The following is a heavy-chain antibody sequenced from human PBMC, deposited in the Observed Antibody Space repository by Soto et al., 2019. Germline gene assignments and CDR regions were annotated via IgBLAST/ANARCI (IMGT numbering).Heavy chain of an antibody. CDR2: IYHSGST. CDR3: ATGSGHKGPIDY. CDR1: GGSVSSGGYS. D-gene: IGHD2-15*01. V-gene: IGHV4-30-2*01. Sequence: PSETLSLTCAVSGGSVSSGGYSWSWIRQPPGKGLEWIGYIYHSGSTYYNPSLKSRVTISVDRSKNQFSLKLSSVTAADTAVYYCATGSGHKGPIDYWGQGTLVTVSS. J-gene: IGHJ4*02.